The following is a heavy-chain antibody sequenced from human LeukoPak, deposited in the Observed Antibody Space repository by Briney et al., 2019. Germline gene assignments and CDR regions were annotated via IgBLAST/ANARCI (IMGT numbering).Heavy chain of an antibody. D-gene: IGHD3-10*01. CDR2: INPNSGGT. Sequence: ASVKVFCKASGYTFTGYYMHWVRQAPGQGLEWMGWINPNSGGTNYAQKFQGRVTMTRDTSISTAYMELSRLRSDDTAVYYCARDPGGSGSYAFDYWGQGTLVTVSS. J-gene: IGHJ4*02. CDR1: GYTFTGYY. CDR3: ARDPGGSGSYAFDY. V-gene: IGHV1-2*02.